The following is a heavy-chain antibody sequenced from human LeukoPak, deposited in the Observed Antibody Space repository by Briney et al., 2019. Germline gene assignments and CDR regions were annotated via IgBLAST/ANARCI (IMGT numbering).Heavy chain of an antibody. CDR3: AVSSRGWFPGGGY. D-gene: IGHD2-15*01. J-gene: IGHJ4*02. CDR1: GFTFSSYA. Sequence: QTGGSLRLSCAASGFTFSSYAMSWVRQAPGKGLEWVSAISGSGGSTYYADSVKGRFTISRDNSKNTLYLQMNSLRAEDTAVYYCAVSSRGWFPGGGYWGQGTLVTVSS. CDR2: ISGSGGST. V-gene: IGHV3-23*01.